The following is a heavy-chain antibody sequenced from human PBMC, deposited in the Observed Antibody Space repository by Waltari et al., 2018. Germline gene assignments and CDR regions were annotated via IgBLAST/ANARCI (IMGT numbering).Heavy chain of an antibody. D-gene: IGHD4-17*01. V-gene: IGHV4-34*01. CDR2: INHIGST. CDR3: ARDVIYGGKNYYYYGMDV. CDR1: GGSFSGSY. Sequence: QVQLQQWGAGLLKPSETLSLTCAVYGGSFSGSYWSWIRQPPGKGLEWIGEINHIGSTNDNPSLNSRVTISVDTSKNQCSLKLSSVTAADTAVYYCARDVIYGGKNYYYYGMDVWGQGTTVTVSS. J-gene: IGHJ6*02.